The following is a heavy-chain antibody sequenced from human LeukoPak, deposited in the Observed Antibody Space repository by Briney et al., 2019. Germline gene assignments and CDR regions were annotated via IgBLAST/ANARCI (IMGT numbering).Heavy chain of an antibody. D-gene: IGHD2-2*01. CDR2: ILSDGSSA. Sequence: PGGSLRLSCAASGFIFSDYWMVWVRKAPGKGLVWDSRILSDGSSATYADSVKGRFTISRDIAKNTVYLQMNSLRVEDTAVYYCARVRVTRANWFDPWGQGTLVTVSS. CDR1: GFIFSDYW. CDR3: ARVRVTRANWFDP. V-gene: IGHV3-74*01. J-gene: IGHJ5*02.